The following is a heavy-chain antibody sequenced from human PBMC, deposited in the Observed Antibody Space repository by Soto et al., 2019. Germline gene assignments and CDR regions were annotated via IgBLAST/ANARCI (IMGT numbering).Heavy chain of an antibody. CDR3: ARKGSSWSIDY. Sequence: SETLSLTCTVSGGSISSGGYYWSWIRQHPGKGLEWIGYIYYSGSTYYNPSLKSRVTISVDTSKNQFSLKLSSVTAADTAVYYCARKGSSWSIDYWGQGTLVTVSS. CDR1: GGSISSGGYY. J-gene: IGHJ4*02. CDR2: IYYSGST. V-gene: IGHV4-31*03. D-gene: IGHD6-13*01.